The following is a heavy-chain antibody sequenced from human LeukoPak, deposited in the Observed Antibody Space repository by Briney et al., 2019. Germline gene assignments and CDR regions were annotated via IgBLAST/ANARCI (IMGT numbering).Heavy chain of an antibody. V-gene: IGHV4-61*02. D-gene: IGHD2-2*01. Sequence: SQTLSLTCTVSGGSISSSSYYWGWIRQPPGKGLEWVGRIYTSGSTNYNPSLKSRVTISVDTSKNQFSLKLSSVTAADTAVYYCAREWRYCSSTSCRGGAFDIWGQGTMVTVSS. CDR2: IYTSGST. CDR3: AREWRYCSSTSCRGGAFDI. J-gene: IGHJ3*02. CDR1: GGSISSSSYY.